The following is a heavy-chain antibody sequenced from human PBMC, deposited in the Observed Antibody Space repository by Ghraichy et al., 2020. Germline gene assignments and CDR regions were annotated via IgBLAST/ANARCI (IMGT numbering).Heavy chain of an antibody. J-gene: IGHJ6*02. V-gene: IGHV3-30-3*01. Sequence: GESLRLSCAASGFNLSDYAMHWVRQAPGKGLQWLAVISYDGGKTYYGDSVKGPFTISRDNPKNTVYLQMDGLRGEDTAVYYCARGDHPPYFGMDVWGQGTTVTVSS. CDR1: GFNLSDYA. CDR3: ARGDHPPYFGMDV. CDR2: ISYDGGKT.